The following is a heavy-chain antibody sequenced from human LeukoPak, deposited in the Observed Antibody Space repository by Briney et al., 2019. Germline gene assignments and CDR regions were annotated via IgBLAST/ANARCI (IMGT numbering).Heavy chain of an antibody. CDR2: ISSGSSYI. J-gene: IGHJ5*02. CDR1: GYTFSSYS. Sequence: GGSLRLSCAASGYTFSSYSMNWVRQAPGQGLEWVSSISSGSSYIYYADSLKGRFTISRDNAKNSLNLQMNSLRAEDTAVYYCARSGRETDGYSYGLSNWLDPWGQGTLVTVSS. D-gene: IGHD5-18*01. V-gene: IGHV3-21*01. CDR3: ARSGRETDGYSYGLSNWLDP.